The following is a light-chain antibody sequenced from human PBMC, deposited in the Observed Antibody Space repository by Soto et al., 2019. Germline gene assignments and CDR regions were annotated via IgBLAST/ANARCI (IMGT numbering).Light chain of an antibody. CDR1: SSDVGSSNY. CDR3: ISYISGSTSYV. V-gene: IGLV2-14*01. J-gene: IGLJ1*01. Sequence: QSALTQTASVSGSPGQSISISCTGTSSDVGSSNYVAWYQQHPGKAPKLIIYEVSNRPSGISNRFSGSKSGNTASLTISGLRAEDEADYYCISYISGSTSYVFGSGTKLTVL. CDR2: EVS.